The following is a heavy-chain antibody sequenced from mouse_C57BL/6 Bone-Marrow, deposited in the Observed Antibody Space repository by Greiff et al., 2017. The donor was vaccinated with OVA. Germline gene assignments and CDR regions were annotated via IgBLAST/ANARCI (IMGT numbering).Heavy chain of an antibody. CDR3: ARQGGNYLFDY. V-gene: IGHV5-6*01. J-gene: IGHJ2*01. D-gene: IGHD2-1*01. Sequence: EVQLQESGGVLVKPGGSLKLSCAASGFTFSSSGMSWVRQTPDKRLEWVATISSGGSYTYYPDSVKGRFTISRANAKNTLYLQMSSLKSEDTAMYYCARQGGNYLFDYWGQGTTLTVSS. CDR2: ISSGGSYT. CDR1: GFTFSSSG.